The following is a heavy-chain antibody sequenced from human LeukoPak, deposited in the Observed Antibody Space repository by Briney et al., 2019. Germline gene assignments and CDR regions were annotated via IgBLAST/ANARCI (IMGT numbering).Heavy chain of an antibody. J-gene: IGHJ3*02. CDR3: GRLGGASYGYSGAFDI. D-gene: IGHD5-18*01. CDR1: GGSISSSVYY. V-gene: IGHV4-39*02. Sequence: SETLSLTCTVFGGSISSSVYYWGWIRQPPGKGLEWIGNIYYSGSTYYNPSLKSRVSISVDTSKKHFSLRLSSVTAADTAVYYSGRLGGASYGYSGAFDIWGQGTMVTVSS. CDR2: IYYSGST.